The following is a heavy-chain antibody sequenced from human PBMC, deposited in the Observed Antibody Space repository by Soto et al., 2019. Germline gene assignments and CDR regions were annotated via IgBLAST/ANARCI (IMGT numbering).Heavy chain of an antibody. CDR1: GFTFTSYG. CDR3: VSDRGYGHASVPYS. CDR2: ISYDGGLQ. Sequence: QAHLVESGGGVVQPGRSLRLSCAASGFTFTSYGMHWVRHAPGTRLEWVAVISYDGGLQHYADSVKGRFTISRDNSKNMVLLQMNSLRAEDTAVSYCVSDRGYGHASVPYSWGQGTLVSVSS. V-gene: IGHV3-30*03. J-gene: IGHJ4*02. D-gene: IGHD5-18*01.